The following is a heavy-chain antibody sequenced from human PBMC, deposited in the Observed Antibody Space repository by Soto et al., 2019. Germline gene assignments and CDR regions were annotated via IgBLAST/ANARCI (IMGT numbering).Heavy chain of an antibody. V-gene: IGHV4-34*01. D-gene: IGHD3-3*01. CDR2: INHSGST. J-gene: IGHJ5*02. CDR3: ARGPINNYDFWSGYLIPNNWFDP. Sequence: SETLSLTCAVYGGSFSGYYWSWIRQPPGKGLEWIGEINHSGSTNYNPSLKSRVTISVDTSKNQFSLKLSSVTAADTAVYYCARGPINNYDFWSGYLIPNNWFDPWGQGTLVTVSS. CDR1: GGSFSGYY.